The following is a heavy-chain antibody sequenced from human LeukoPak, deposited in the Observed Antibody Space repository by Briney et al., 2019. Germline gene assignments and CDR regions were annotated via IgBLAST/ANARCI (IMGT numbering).Heavy chain of an antibody. V-gene: IGHV3-30-3*01. CDR2: ISYDGSNK. CDR3: AGSYSYVPDY. Sequence: GGSLRLSCAASGFTFSSYAMHWVRQAPGKGLEWVAVISYDGSNKYYADSVKGRFTISRDNPKNTLYLQMNSLRAEDTAVYYCAGSYSYVPDYWGQGTLVTVSS. CDR1: GFTFSSYA. D-gene: IGHD5-18*01. J-gene: IGHJ4*02.